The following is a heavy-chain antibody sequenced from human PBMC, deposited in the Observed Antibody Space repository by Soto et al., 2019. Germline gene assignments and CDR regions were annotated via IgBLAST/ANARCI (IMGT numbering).Heavy chain of an antibody. V-gene: IGHV5-10-1*01. CDR2: IDPSNSYT. J-gene: IGHJ4*02. CDR1: GYRFTSYW. D-gene: IGHD3-3*02. CDR3: AFLDTSLDFDF. Sequence: GESLKISCKGSGYRFTSYWISWVRQMPGKGLEWMGRIDPSNSYTHYSPSFHGHVTISADNSISTAYLQWSNLRASDTAIYYCAFLDTSLDFDFWGQGTLVTVFS.